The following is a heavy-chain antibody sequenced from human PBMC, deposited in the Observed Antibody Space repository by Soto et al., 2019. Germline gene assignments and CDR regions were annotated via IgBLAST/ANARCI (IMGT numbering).Heavy chain of an antibody. CDR3: ARVWTTVTNWFDP. Sequence: QVQLQESGPGLVKPSGTLSLTCAVSGGSINSTNWWSWVRQPPGKGLEWIGEIYHSGSTNYNPSLKSRAPXSXDXXRNQSSLKLSSVTAADTAVYYCARVWTTVTNWFDPWGQGTLVTVSS. CDR2: IYHSGST. J-gene: IGHJ5*02. V-gene: IGHV4-4*02. D-gene: IGHD4-17*01. CDR1: GGSINSTNW.